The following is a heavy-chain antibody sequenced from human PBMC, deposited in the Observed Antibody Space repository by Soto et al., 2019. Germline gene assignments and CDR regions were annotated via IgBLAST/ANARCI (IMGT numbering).Heavy chain of an antibody. V-gene: IGHV1-18*01. J-gene: IGHJ4*02. CDR1: GYTFTSYG. CDR2: ISAYNGNT. Sequence: ASVNVSCKASGYTFTSYGISWVRQAPGQGLEWMGWISAYNGNTNYAQKLQGRVTMTTDTSTSTAYMELRSLRSDDTAVYYCARDPYTYDYGDYVHYFDYWGQGILVTVSS. CDR3: ARDPYTYDYGDYVHYFDY. D-gene: IGHD4-17*01.